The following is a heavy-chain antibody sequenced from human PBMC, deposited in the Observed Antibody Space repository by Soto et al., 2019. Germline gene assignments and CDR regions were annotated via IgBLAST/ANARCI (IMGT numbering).Heavy chain of an antibody. J-gene: IGHJ4*02. CDR1: GYTFTSYD. D-gene: IGHD2-15*01. CDR2: MNPNSGNT. V-gene: IGHV1-8*01. Sequence: QVQLVQSGAEVKKPGASVKVSCKASGYTFTSYDINWVRQATGQGLEWMGWMNPNSGNTGYAQKFQGSVTXXTXTXXNTAYMELGSLRSEGTAVYYCAREVAGRSLQPIDFWGQGTLVTVSS. CDR3: AREVAGRSLQPIDF.